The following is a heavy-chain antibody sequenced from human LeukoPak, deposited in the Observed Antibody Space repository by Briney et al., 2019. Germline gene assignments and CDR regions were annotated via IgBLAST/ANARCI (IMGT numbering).Heavy chain of an antibody. CDR2: ISSSSSYI. CDR1: GFTFSSYR. Sequence: GSLRLSCAASGFTFSSYRMNWVRQAPGKGLEWVSSISSSSSYIYYADSVKGRFTISRDNAKNSLYLQMNSLRAEDTAVFYCARGGHSSSETDYWGQGTLVTVSS. J-gene: IGHJ4*02. V-gene: IGHV3-21*01. CDR3: ARGGHSSSETDY. D-gene: IGHD6-6*01.